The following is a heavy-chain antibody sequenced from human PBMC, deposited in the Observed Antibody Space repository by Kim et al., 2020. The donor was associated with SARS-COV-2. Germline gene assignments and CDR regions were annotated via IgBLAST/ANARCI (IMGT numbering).Heavy chain of an antibody. CDR2: INPNSGGT. CDR1: GYTFTGYY. Sequence: ASVKVSCKASGYTFTGYYMHWVRQAPGQGLEWMGWINPNSGGTNYAQKFQGRVTMTRDTSISTAYMELSRLRSDDTAVYYCARDQSFWAVAGIREIIGSYYYYMDVWGKGTTVTVSS. V-gene: IGHV1-2*02. CDR3: ARDQSFWAVAGIREIIGSYYYYMDV. J-gene: IGHJ6*03. D-gene: IGHD6-19*01.